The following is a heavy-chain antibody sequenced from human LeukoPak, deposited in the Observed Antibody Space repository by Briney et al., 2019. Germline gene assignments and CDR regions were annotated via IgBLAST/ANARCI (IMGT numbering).Heavy chain of an antibody. CDR1: GGSISSYY. CDR3: ARAGWVYYDSTTKKTDAFDI. J-gene: IGHJ3*02. D-gene: IGHD3-22*01. Sequence: TSETLSLTCTVSGGSISSYYWSWIRQPPGKGLEWIGYIYYSGSTNYNPSLKSRVTISVDTSKNQFSLKLSSVTAADTAVYYCARAGWVYYDSTTKKTDAFDIWGQGTMVTVSS. V-gene: IGHV4-59*01. CDR2: IYYSGST.